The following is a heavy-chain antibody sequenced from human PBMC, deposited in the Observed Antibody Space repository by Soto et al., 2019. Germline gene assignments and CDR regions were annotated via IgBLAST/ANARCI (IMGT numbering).Heavy chain of an antibody. Sequence: QVQLVQSGAEVKKPGSSVKVSCKASGGTFSSYAISWVRQAPGQGLEWRGGIIPIFGTANYAQKFQGRVTMTAGDSTSTAYMELSSLRSEDTSVYYCARQVHCRGGSCRPDWFAPWGQGTLVPVSS. CDR2: IIPIFGTA. CDR1: GGTFSSYA. J-gene: IGHJ5*02. CDR3: ARQVHCRGGSCRPDWFAP. V-gene: IGHV1-69*01. D-gene: IGHD2-15*01.